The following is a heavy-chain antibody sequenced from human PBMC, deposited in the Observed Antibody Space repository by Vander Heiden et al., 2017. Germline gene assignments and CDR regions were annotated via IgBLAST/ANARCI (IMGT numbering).Heavy chain of an antibody. CDR2: ISSSSSYI. CDR1: GFTFSSSS. Sequence: EVQLVESGGGLVKPGGSLRLSCAASGFTFSSSSMNWVRQAPGKGLEWVSSISSSSSYIYYADSVKGRFTISRDNAKNSLYLQMNSLRAEDTAVYYCARDSFYVAVAGPFDYWGQGTLVTVSS. CDR3: ARDSFYVAVAGPFDY. V-gene: IGHV3-21*01. J-gene: IGHJ4*02. D-gene: IGHD6-19*01.